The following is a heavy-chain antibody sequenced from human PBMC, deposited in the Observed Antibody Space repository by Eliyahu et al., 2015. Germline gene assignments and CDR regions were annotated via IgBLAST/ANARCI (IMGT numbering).Heavy chain of an antibody. CDR3: ARPTNYDFALWAFDI. J-gene: IGHJ3*02. D-gene: IGHD3-3*01. V-gene: IGHV4-34*01. Sequence: QVQLQQWGAGLLKPSXTLSLTCXVYXGSFSGYYWSWIRQPPGKGLEWIGEINHSGSTNYNPSLKSRVTISVDTSKNQFSLKLSSVTAADTAVYYCARPTNYDFALWAFDIWGQGTMVTVSS. CDR2: INHSGST. CDR1: XGSFSGYY.